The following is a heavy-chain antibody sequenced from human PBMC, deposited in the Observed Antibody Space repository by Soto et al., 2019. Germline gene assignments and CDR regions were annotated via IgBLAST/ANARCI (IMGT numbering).Heavy chain of an antibody. Sequence: EVQLVESGGGLAKPGGSLRLSCAASGFTFSTAWMSWVRQAPGKGLEWVGRIKSKRDGGTADYAGPVKGRFTISRDDSKNTLFLQMNSLKNEDTAVYYCSTFLRLGDTTCDCWGQGTLVTVSS. J-gene: IGHJ4*02. CDR3: STFLRLGDTTCDC. CDR2: IKSKRDGGTA. CDR1: GFTFSTAW. V-gene: IGHV3-15*01. D-gene: IGHD3-16*01.